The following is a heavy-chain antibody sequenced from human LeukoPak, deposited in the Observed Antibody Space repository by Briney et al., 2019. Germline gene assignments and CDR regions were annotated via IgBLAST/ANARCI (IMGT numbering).Heavy chain of an antibody. CDR3: ARGWVYCSGGSCYGPGYYFDY. V-gene: IGHV4-39*07. CDR2: IYYSGNT. J-gene: IGHJ4*02. D-gene: IGHD2-15*01. CDR1: GDSISTSNSY. Sequence: SETLSLTCTVSGDSISTSNSYWGWIRQPPGKGLEWIGSIYYSGNTYYNASLKSRVTISVDTSKNQFSLKLSSVTAADTAVYYCARGWVYCSGGSCYGPGYYFDYWGQGTLVTVSS.